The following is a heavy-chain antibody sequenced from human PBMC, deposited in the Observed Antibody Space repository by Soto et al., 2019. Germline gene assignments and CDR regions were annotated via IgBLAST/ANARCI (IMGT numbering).Heavy chain of an antibody. D-gene: IGHD3-9*01. Sequence: EVHLLESGGNLVQPGGSLRLSCAASGFTFSSYAMSWVRQAPGKGPEWVSSISGSGDVIHYADPVKGRFTISRDNSKNTLWLQMNSLRAEDTAVYYCANAIRFLDMALDNWGQGALVTVSS. CDR1: GFTFSSYA. V-gene: IGHV3-23*01. CDR3: ANAIRFLDMALDN. CDR2: ISGSGDVI. J-gene: IGHJ4*02.